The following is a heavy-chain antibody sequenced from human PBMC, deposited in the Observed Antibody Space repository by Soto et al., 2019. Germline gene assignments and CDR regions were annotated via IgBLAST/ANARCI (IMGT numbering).Heavy chain of an antibody. D-gene: IGHD2-2*01. CDR1: GYTFSNYG. CDR2: ISLYSDGT. J-gene: IGHJ5*02. Sequence: ASVKVSCKTSGYTFSNYGVTWVRQAPGQPLEWLGWISLYSDGTNYAQKFQGRVSMTTDTSTTTAYMELRSLRSDDTAVYYCARVVQGAEAWFGPWGQGTLLTVSS. V-gene: IGHV1-18*01. CDR3: ARVVQGAEAWFGP.